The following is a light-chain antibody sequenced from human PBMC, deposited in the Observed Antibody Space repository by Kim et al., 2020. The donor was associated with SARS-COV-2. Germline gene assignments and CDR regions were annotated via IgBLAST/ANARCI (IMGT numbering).Light chain of an antibody. V-gene: IGLV3-21*04. CDR3: QVWDSSSDHPYV. CDR1: NIGSKS. CDR2: YDS. Sequence: SYELTQPPSVSVAPRKTARITCGGNNIGSKSVHWYQQKPGQAPVLVIYYDSDRPSGIPERFSGSNSGNTATLTISRVEAGDEADYYCQVWDSSSDHPYVFGTGTKVTVL. J-gene: IGLJ1*01.